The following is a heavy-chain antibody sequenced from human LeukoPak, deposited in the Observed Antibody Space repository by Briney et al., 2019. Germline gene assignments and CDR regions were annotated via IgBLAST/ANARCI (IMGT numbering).Heavy chain of an antibody. Sequence: GGSLRLSCAASGFTFSNYWMSWVRQAPGKGLEWVSYITSSSTVYYAGSVKGRFTISRDNTKNSLFLQMSSLRAEDTAAYYCARDYCSGPKCYFIDYWGQGALVTVSS. V-gene: IGHV3-69-1*01. CDR1: GFTFSNYW. CDR2: ITSSSTV. J-gene: IGHJ4*02. D-gene: IGHD2-15*01. CDR3: ARDYCSGPKCYFIDY.